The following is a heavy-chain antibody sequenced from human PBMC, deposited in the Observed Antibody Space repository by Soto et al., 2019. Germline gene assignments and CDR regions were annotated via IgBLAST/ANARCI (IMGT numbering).Heavy chain of an antibody. J-gene: IGHJ3*02. CDR1: GGTFSSYA. CDR3: ARHLSGDYYANYAFDI. D-gene: IGHD3-10*01. CDR2: IIPIFGTA. V-gene: IGHV1-69*06. Sequence: QVQLVQSGAEVKKPGSSVKVSCKASGGTFSSYAISWVRQAPGQGLEWMGGIIPIFGTANYAQKFQGRITFSVDKSTIRAYMELCSLRSDDTAVYYFARHLSGDYYANYAFDIWGQGKMVTVSS.